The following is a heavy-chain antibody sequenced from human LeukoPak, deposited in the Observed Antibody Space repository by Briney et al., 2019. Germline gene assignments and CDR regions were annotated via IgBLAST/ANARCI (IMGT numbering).Heavy chain of an antibody. Sequence: ASVNVSCKASGYTFTSYGISWVRQAPGQGLEWMGWISAYNGDTNYAQKLQGRVTMTTDTSTSIAYMELRSLRSDDTAVYYCARDTIFGVVITPDYWGQGTLVTVSS. J-gene: IGHJ4*02. V-gene: IGHV1-18*01. CDR1: GYTFTSYG. D-gene: IGHD3-3*01. CDR3: ARDTIFGVVITPDY. CDR2: ISAYNGDT.